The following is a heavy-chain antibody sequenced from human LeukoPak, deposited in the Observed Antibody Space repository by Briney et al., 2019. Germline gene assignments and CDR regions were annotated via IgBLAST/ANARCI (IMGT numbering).Heavy chain of an antibody. CDR3: ARDYSRLLRSRDAFDI. CDR2: ISSSSSTI. CDR1: GFTFSSYS. V-gene: IGHV3-48*01. Sequence: GGSLRLSCAASGFTFSSYSMNWVRQAPGKGLEWVSYISSSSSTIYYADSVKGRFTISRDNAKNSLYLQMNSPRAEDTAVYYCARDYSRLLRSRDAFDIWGQGTMVTVSS. J-gene: IGHJ3*02. D-gene: IGHD3-22*01.